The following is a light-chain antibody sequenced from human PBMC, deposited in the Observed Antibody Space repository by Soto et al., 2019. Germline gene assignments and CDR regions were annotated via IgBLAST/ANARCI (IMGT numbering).Light chain of an antibody. Sequence: QSVLTQSPSASASLGASVKLTCTLTSGHSSYAIAWHQQQPGKGPRYLMKLNSDGSHNKGDGIPDRFSGSSPGAERYLTISSLQSEDEADYYCQTWGTGIVVFGGGTKLTVL. V-gene: IGLV4-69*01. CDR2: LNSDGSH. J-gene: IGLJ2*01. CDR3: QTWGTGIVV. CDR1: SGHSSYA.